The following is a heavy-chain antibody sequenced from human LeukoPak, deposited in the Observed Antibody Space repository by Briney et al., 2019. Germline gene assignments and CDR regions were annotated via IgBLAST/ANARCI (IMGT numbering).Heavy chain of an antibody. D-gene: IGHD2-21*02. CDR3: ARDDFSYGDSYQVPYHFDY. Sequence: SSETLSLTCTVSGGSISSSSYYWGWIRQPPGKGLEWIGSIYYSGSTYYNPSLKSRVTISVDTSKNQFSLKLSSVTAADTAVYYCARDDFSYGDSYQVPYHFDYWGQGALVTVSS. CDR2: IYYSGST. V-gene: IGHV4-39*02. CDR1: GGSISSSSYY. J-gene: IGHJ4*02.